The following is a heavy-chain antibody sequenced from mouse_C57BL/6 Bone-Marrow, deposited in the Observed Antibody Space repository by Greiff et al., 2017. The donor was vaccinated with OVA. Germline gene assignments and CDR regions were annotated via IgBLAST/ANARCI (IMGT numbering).Heavy chain of an antibody. CDR3: ASSLDSSGRPWFAY. Sequence: QVQLQQSGAELARPGASVKLSCKASGYTFTSYGISWVQQRTGQGLEWIGEIYPRSGNTYYNEKFKGKATLTADKSSSTAYMELRSLTSEDTAVYFGASSLDSSGRPWFAYWGKGTLVTVSA. J-gene: IGHJ3*01. CDR1: GYTFTSYG. V-gene: IGHV1-81*01. D-gene: IGHD3-2*02. CDR2: IYPRSGNT.